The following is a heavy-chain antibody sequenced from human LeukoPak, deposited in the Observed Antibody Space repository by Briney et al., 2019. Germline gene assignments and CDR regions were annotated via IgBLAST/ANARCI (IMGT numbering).Heavy chain of an antibody. J-gene: IGHJ4*02. Sequence: GGSLRLSCAASGFIFSPYAMSWVRQAPGKGLEWVAGIAGCGDRFYADYVKGRFSISRDNPQNAVDLQMNSLRVEDTAVYYYAKDYVSGDGYWDFDYWGQGTLVAVSS. CDR1: GFIFSPYA. CDR2: IAGCGDR. D-gene: IGHD5-24*01. CDR3: AKDYVSGDGYWDFDY. V-gene: IGHV3-23*01.